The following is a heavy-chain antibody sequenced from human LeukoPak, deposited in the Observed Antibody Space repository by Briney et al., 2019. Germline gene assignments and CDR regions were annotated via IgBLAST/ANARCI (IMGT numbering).Heavy chain of an antibody. Sequence: PSENLSLTCAVYGGSFSGYYWSWIRQPPGRGLEWIGEINHSGSTNYNPSLKSRVTISVDTSKNQFSLKLSSVTAADTAVYYCARGTYYYDSSGYSRRPVIDYWGQGTLVTVSS. CDR3: ARGTYYYDSSGYSRRPVIDY. J-gene: IGHJ4*02. V-gene: IGHV4-34*01. CDR2: INHSGST. D-gene: IGHD3-22*01. CDR1: GGSFSGYY.